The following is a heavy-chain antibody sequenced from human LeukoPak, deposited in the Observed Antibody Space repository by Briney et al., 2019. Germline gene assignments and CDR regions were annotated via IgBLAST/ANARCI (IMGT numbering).Heavy chain of an antibody. CDR2: INWNGGST. D-gene: IGHD3-16*01. Sequence: PGGSLRLSCAASGFTFDDYGMSWVRQAPGKGLEWVSGINWNGGSTGYADSVKGRFTISRDNSKNTLYLQMNSLRAEDTAVYYCARRWGIHFDYWGQGTLVTVSS. CDR1: GFTFDDYG. V-gene: IGHV3-20*04. J-gene: IGHJ4*02. CDR3: ARRWGIHFDY.